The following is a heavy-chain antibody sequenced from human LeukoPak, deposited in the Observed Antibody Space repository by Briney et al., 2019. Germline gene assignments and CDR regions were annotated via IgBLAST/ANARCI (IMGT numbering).Heavy chain of an antibody. CDR3: ARDLHCSSTSCYGGFDP. D-gene: IGHD2-2*01. J-gene: IGHJ5*02. Sequence: PSETLSLTCTVSGGSISSSSYYWGWIRQPPGKGLEWIGSIYYSGGTYYNPSLKSRVTISVDTSKNQFSLKLSSVTAADTAVYYCARDLHCSSTSCYGGFDPWGQGTLVTVSS. CDR2: IYYSGGT. V-gene: IGHV4-39*07. CDR1: GGSISSSSYY.